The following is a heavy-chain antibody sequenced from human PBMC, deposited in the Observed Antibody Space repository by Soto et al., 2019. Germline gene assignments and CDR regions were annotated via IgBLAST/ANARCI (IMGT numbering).Heavy chain of an antibody. D-gene: IGHD3-22*01. CDR1: GYTFFPYG. CDR2: ISTYNGNT. CDR3: ARGPTDYYDNSANYFLDY. V-gene: IGHV1-18*01. J-gene: IGHJ4*02. Sequence: ASVKGSCQASGYTFFPYGVSLVRQAPGQRLDWLGWISTYNGNTRYAERLQGRVTMTTDTTTNTAYMELRNLRSDDTAVYYCARGPTDYYDNSANYFLDYWGQGTLVTVSS.